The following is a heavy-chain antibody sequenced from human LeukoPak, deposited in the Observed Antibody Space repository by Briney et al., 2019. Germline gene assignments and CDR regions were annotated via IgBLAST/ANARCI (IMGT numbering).Heavy chain of an antibody. CDR1: GFTFDDYS. V-gene: IGHV3-9*03. Sequence: PGGSLRLSCAASGFTFDDYSMHWVRQAPGKGLEWVSGISWNSGSIGYADSVKGRFTISRDNAKNSLYLQMSSLRAEEMALYYCDKGSSYCSGGTYTAGGFEYWGQGTLVTVSS. J-gene: IGHJ4*02. D-gene: IGHD2-15*01. CDR2: ISWNSGSI. CDR3: DKGSSYCSGGTYTAGGFEY.